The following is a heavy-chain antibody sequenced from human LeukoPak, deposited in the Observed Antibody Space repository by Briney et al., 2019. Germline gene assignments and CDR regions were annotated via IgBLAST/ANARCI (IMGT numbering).Heavy chain of an antibody. CDR2: IYHSGST. Sequence: SETLSLTCAVSGYSISSGYYWGWIRQPPGKGLEWIGSIYHSGSTYYNPSLESRVTISVDTSKNQFSLKLNSVTAADTAVYYCARQSGWYSGSYLFDYWGQGTLVTVSS. D-gene: IGHD1-26*01. J-gene: IGHJ4*02. CDR3: ARQSGWYSGSYLFDY. CDR1: GYSISSGYY. V-gene: IGHV4-38-2*01.